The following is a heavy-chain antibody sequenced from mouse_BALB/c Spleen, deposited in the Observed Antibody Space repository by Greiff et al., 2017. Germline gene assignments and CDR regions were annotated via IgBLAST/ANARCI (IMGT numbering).Heavy chain of an antibody. V-gene: IGHV1-28*01. CDR3: ARGYFDY. CDR2: IDPFNGGT. Sequence: EVQLQQSGPELMKPGASVKISCKASGYSFTSYYMHWVKQSHGKSLEWIGYIDPFNGGTSYNQKFKGKATLTVDKSSSTAYMHLSSLTSEDSAVYYCARGYFDYWGQGTTLTVSS. J-gene: IGHJ2*01. CDR1: GYSFTSYY.